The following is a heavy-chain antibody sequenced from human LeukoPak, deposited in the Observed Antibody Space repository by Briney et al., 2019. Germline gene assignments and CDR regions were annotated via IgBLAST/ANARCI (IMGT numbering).Heavy chain of an antibody. Sequence: GGSLRLSCAASGFTFDDYAMHWVRQAPGKGLEWVSGISWNSGSIGYADSVKGRFTISRNNAKNSLYLQMSSLRAEDTALYYCAKDMGVGATAAEYWGQGTLVTVSS. D-gene: IGHD1-26*01. CDR1: GFTFDDYA. CDR3: AKDMGVGATAAEY. V-gene: IGHV3-9*01. J-gene: IGHJ4*02. CDR2: ISWNSGSI.